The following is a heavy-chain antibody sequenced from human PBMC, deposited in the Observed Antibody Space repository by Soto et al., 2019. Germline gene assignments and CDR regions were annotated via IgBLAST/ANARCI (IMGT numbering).Heavy chain of an antibody. D-gene: IGHD2-2*01. CDR2: IIPIFGTA. CDR3: ERGVPADPYYYGMDV. CDR1: GGTFSSYA. V-gene: IGHV1-69*13. Sequence: ASVKVSCKASGGTFSSYAISWVRQAPGQGLEWMGGIIPIFGTANYAQKFQGRVTITADESTSTAYMELSSLRSEDTAVYYCERGVPADPYYYGMDVWGQGTKVTVSS. J-gene: IGHJ6*02.